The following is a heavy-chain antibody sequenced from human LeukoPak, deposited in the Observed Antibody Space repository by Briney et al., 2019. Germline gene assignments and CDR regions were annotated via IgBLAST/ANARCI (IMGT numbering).Heavy chain of an antibody. CDR2: IHPGRGDT. V-gene: IGHV1-2*02. Sequence: ASVTVSCQAFGYTFTDHYFHWLRQAPGQGIEWMGWIHPGRGDTNIAPKFQGRASLTRYMSISTAYMQLTRLTSTDPTVYYCARDHNWGTDSRGQGTLVSVS. CDR3: ARDHNWGTDS. D-gene: IGHD7-27*01. J-gene: IGHJ4*02. CDR1: GYTFTDHY.